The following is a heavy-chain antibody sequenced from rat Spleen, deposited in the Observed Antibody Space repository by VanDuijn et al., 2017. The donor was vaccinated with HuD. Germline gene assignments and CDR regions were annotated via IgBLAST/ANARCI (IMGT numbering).Heavy chain of an antibody. CDR2: IIYDGSST. J-gene: IGHJ2*01. V-gene: IGHV5-17*01. CDR3: ARPTTGIPFNY. Sequence: EVQLVESGGGLVQPGGSLKLSCAASGLTFSDYYMAWVRQAPTKGLEWLATIIYDGSSTYYRDSVKGRFTISRDNAESTLYLQMDSLRSEDTAIYYCARPTTGIPFNYWGQGVMVTVSS. D-gene: IGHD1-9*01. CDR1: GLTFSDYY.